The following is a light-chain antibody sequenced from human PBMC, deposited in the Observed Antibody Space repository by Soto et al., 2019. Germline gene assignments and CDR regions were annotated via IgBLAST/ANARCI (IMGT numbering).Light chain of an antibody. J-gene: IGKJ5*01. CDR1: QSFSDY. V-gene: IGKV3-11*01. CDR3: QQRSNRPLT. Sequence: EIVLTQSPSTLSWSPGDRATLSWRASQSFSDYLAWYQQRTVQSPRLLIYYTSIRASGIPARFSGSGDGTDFNLTISSLDTEDSAVYYCQQRSNRPLTFGQGTRLEI. CDR2: YTS.